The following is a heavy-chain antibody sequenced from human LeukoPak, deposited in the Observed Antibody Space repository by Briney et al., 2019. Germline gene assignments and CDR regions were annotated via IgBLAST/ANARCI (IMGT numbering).Heavy chain of an antibody. CDR3: AKDKDMDV. V-gene: IGHV3-30*18. Sequence: HPGGSLRLSCAASGFTFSSYGMHWVRQAPGKGLEWVAVISYDGSNKYYADSVKGRFTISRDNSKNTLYLQMNSLRAEDTAVYYCAKDKDMDVWGKGTTVTVSS. CDR2: ISYDGSNK. CDR1: GFTFSSYG. J-gene: IGHJ6*03.